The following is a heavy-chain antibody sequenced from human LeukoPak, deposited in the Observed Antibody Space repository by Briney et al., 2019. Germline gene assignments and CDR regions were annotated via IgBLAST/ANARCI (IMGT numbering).Heavy chain of an antibody. D-gene: IGHD6-19*01. Sequence: PGGSVTLSCAVSGFIFSDYYMSWLRQAPGKGLEGVSYISSSSSYTNYAASVKGRFTISRDNVKNSLYLQMNSLRAEDTAVYYCATTARNSAWFKVIDYWGQGTLVSVSS. CDR1: GFIFSDYY. CDR2: ISSSSSYT. V-gene: IGHV3-11*03. J-gene: IGHJ4*02. CDR3: ATTARNSAWFKVIDY.